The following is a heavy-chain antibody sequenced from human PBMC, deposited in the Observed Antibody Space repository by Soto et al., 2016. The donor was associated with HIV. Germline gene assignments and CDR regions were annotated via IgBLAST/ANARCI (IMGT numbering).Heavy chain of an antibody. J-gene: IGHJ3*02. Sequence: QVQLVQSGAEVKKPGSSVKVSCKASGGTFSSDAISWVRQAPGQGLEWMGGIIPIFGTANYARKFQGRVTITADESTSTAYMELSSLRSEDTAVYYCARGYGGNSRDAFDIWGQGTMVTVSS. CDR2: IIPIFGTA. D-gene: IGHD4-17*01. CDR3: ARGYGGNSRDAFDI. V-gene: IGHV1-69*13. CDR1: GGTFSSDA.